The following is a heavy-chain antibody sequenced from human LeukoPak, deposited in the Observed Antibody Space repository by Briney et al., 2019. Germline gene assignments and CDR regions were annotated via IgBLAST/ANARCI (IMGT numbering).Heavy chain of an antibody. V-gene: IGHV5-51*01. J-gene: IGHJ6*03. CDR3: ARHSSSWYHYYMDV. D-gene: IGHD6-13*01. Sequence: GESLKFSCKGYGYSFTSYCIGWVRQMPGKALEWMGIIYPGDSVTRYSPSFQAHVTISADKSISTASLQWSSLKASDTAMYYCARHSSSWYHYYMDVWGKGTTVTVSS. CDR1: GYSFTSYC. CDR2: IYPGDSVT.